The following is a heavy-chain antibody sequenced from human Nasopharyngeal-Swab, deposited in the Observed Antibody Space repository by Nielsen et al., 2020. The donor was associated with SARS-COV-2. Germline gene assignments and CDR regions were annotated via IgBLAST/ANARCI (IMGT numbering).Heavy chain of an antibody. D-gene: IGHD6-13*01. CDR1: GFTFSDYY. Sequence: GESLKISCVGSGFTFSDYYMSWIRQAPGKGLEWVSYISDSGTTMYADSVKGRFPISRDNARKSVYLQLNSLRAEDTAVYYCARGPSSSRFDPWGQGSLVTVSS. V-gene: IGHV3-11*01. J-gene: IGHJ5*02. CDR3: ARGPSSSRFDP. CDR2: ISDSGTTM.